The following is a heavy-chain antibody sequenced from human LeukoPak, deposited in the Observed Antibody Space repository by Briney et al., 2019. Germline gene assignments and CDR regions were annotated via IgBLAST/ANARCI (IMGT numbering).Heavy chain of an antibody. CDR3: AREVDFYGSGWPMIDY. CDR2: INPNSGGT. CDR1: GYTFTGYY. Sequence: ASVKVSCKASGYTFTGYYMHWVRQAPGQGLEWMGWINPNSGGTNYAQKFQGRVSMTGDTSISTAYMELSRLRSDDTAVYYCAREVDFYGSGWPMIDYWGQGTLVTVSS. J-gene: IGHJ4*02. D-gene: IGHD6-19*01. V-gene: IGHV1-2*02.